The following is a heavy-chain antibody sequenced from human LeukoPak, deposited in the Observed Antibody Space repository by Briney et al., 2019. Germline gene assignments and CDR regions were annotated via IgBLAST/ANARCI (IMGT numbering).Heavy chain of an antibody. J-gene: IGHJ4*02. V-gene: IGHV4-39*07. Sequence: PSETLSLTCTVSGGSISSGSYYWGWIRQPPGKGLEWIGSIYYSGSTYYNPSLKSRVTISVDTSKNQFSLKLSSVTAADTAVYYCARSPTIAAAGSGYWGQGTLVTVSS. CDR1: GGSISSGSYY. CDR2: IYYSGST. CDR3: ARSPTIAAAGSGY. D-gene: IGHD6-13*01.